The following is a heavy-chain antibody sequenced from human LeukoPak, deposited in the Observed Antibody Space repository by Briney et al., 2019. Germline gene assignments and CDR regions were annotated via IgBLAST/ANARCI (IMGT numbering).Heavy chain of an antibody. CDR2: IRSSSSYI. CDR3: ARDGAVAGPAGGQFDY. J-gene: IGHJ4*02. CDR1: GFTFSSYS. D-gene: IGHD6-19*01. V-gene: IGHV3-21*01. Sequence: GGSLRLSCAASGFTFSSYSMNWVRQAPGKGLEWVSSIRSSSSYIYYADSVKGRFTISRDNAKNSLYLQMNSLRAEDTAVYYCARDGAVAGPAGGQFDYWGQGTLVTVSS.